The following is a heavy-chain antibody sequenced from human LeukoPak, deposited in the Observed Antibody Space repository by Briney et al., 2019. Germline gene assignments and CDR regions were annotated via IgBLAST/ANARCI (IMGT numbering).Heavy chain of an antibody. D-gene: IGHD4-23*01. CDR3: ARDPDYGGNGPLDY. CDR1: GFTFSDYY. CDR2: ITSSGGTI. Sequence: PGGSLRLSCAASGFTFSDYYMSWIRQAPGKGLEWVSYITSSGGTIYYADSVKGRFTISRDKSKNTLYLQMNSLRAEDTAVYYCARDPDYGGNGPLDYWGQGTLVTVSS. V-gene: IGHV3-11*04. J-gene: IGHJ4*02.